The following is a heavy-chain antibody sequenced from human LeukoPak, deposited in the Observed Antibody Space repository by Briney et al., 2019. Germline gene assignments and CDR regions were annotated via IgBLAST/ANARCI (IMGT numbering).Heavy chain of an antibody. D-gene: IGHD3-22*01. CDR3: AREGRDYYDSSGPGCDWFDP. Sequence: GASVKVSCKASGYTFTGYYMHWVRQAPGQGLEWMGGIIPIFGTANYAQKFQGRVTITADESTSTAYMELSSLRSEDTAVYYCAREGRDYYDSSGPGCDWFDPWGQGTLVTVSS. CDR1: GYTFTGYY. J-gene: IGHJ5*02. V-gene: IGHV1-69*13. CDR2: IIPIFGTA.